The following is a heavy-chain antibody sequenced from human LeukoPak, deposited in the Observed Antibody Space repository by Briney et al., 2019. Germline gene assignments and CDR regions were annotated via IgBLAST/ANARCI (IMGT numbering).Heavy chain of an antibody. V-gene: IGHV4-59*12. CDR1: GGSISSYY. CDR3: AKRTRGYYYYYMDV. CDR2: IYYSGST. Sequence: SETLSLTCTVSGGSISSYYWSWIRQPPGKGLEWIGYIYYSGSTNYNPSLKSRVTISVDTSKNQFSLKLSSVTAADTAVYYCAKRTRGYYYYYMDVWGKGTTVTVSS. J-gene: IGHJ6*03. D-gene: IGHD1-1*01.